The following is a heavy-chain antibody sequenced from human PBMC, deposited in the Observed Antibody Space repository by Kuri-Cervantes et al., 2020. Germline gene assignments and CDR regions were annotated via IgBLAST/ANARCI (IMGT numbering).Heavy chain of an antibody. CDR1: GYTFTSYG. CDR3: ARDSEGAWYGSGSRPFDY. V-gene: IGHV1-69*06. Sequence: SVKVSCKASGYTFTSYGISWVRQAPGQGLEWMGGIIPIFGTANYAQKFQGRVTITADKSTSTAYMELRSLRSDDTAVYYCARDSEGAWYGSGSRPFDYWGQGTLVTVSS. CDR2: IIPIFGTA. D-gene: IGHD3-10*01. J-gene: IGHJ4*02.